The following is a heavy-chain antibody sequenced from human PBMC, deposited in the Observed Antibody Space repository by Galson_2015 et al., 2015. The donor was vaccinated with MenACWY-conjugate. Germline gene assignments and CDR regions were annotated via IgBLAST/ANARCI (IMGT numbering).Heavy chain of an antibody. CDR1: GDSISSTNW. D-gene: IGHD5-12*01. Sequence: SETLSLTCTTSGDSISSTNWWSWVRQSPGKGLEWIGEIYHTGHTRYNPSLKSRVTISVDKSKIQFSLRLSSMTAADTAVYYCARAHRVATGVDYWGPGTLVTVSS. CDR3: ARAHRVATGVDY. V-gene: IGHV4-4*02. CDR2: IYHTGHT. J-gene: IGHJ4*02.